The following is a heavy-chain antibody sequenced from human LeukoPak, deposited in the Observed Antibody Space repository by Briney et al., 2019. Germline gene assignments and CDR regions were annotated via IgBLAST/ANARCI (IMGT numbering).Heavy chain of an antibody. CDR1: GGSISSYY. CDR3: ARVNYDFVADYNWFDP. J-gene: IGHJ5*02. V-gene: IGHV4-59*01. CDR2: IYYSGST. Sequence: PSETLSLTCTVSGGSISSYYWSWIRQPPGKGLEWIGYIYYSGSTNYNPSLKSRVTISVDTSKNQFSLKLSSVTAADTAVYYCARVNYDFVADYNWFDPWGQGTLVTVSS. D-gene: IGHD3-3*01.